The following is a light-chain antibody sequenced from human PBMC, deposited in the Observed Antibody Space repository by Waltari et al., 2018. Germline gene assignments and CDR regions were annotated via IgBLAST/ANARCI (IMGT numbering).Light chain of an antibody. J-gene: IGLJ3*02. CDR1: NSDVDIFGR. CDR3: SSYTSSSTWV. CDR2: EVS. Sequence: QSALTQPPSVSGSPGQSVIISCTGTNSDVDIFGRVSWDQQSPGTAPRLMIYEVSNRPSGVPDRFSGSKSGNTASLTISGLQAEDEGDYYCSSYTSSSTWVFGGGTKVTVL. V-gene: IGLV2-18*02.